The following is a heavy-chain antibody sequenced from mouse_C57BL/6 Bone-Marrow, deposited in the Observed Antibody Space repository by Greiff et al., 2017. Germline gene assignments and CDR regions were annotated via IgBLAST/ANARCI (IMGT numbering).Heavy chain of an antibody. CDR3: ARRWDAMDY. Sequence: VQLQQPGAELVMPGASVKLSCKASGYTFTSYWMHWVKQRPGQGLEWIGAIDPSDSYTNYNQKFKGKSTLTVDKSSSTAYMQLSSLTSEDSAVYYCARRWDAMDYWGQGTSVTVSS. CDR1: GYTFTSYW. D-gene: IGHD2-3*01. J-gene: IGHJ4*01. CDR2: IDPSDSYT. V-gene: IGHV1-69*01.